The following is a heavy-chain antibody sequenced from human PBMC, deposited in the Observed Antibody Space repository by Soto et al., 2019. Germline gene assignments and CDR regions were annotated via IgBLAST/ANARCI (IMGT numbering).Heavy chain of an antibody. Sequence: SETLSLTCAVYGGSFSGYYWSWIRQPPGKGLEWIGGINHSGSTNYNPSLKSRVTISVDTSKNQFSLKLSSVTAADTAVYYCARSRQWLVMGGELNWFDPWGQGTLVTVSS. CDR1: GGSFSGYY. D-gene: IGHD6-19*01. J-gene: IGHJ5*02. CDR2: INHSGST. V-gene: IGHV4-34*01. CDR3: ARSRQWLVMGGELNWFDP.